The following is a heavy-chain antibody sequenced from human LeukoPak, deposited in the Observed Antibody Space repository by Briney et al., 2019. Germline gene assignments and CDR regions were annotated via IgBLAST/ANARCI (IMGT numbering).Heavy chain of an antibody. CDR2: ISYDGSNK. D-gene: IGHD4-17*01. CDR3: ASYGDYGAPTNWFDP. Sequence: PGGSLRLSCAASGVTLSSYAMSWVRQAPGKGLEWEAVISYDGSNKYYADSVKGRFTISRDNSKNTLYLQMNSLRAEDTAVYYCASYGDYGAPTNWFDPWGQGTLVTVSS. CDR1: GVTLSSYA. J-gene: IGHJ5*02. V-gene: IGHV3-30-3*01.